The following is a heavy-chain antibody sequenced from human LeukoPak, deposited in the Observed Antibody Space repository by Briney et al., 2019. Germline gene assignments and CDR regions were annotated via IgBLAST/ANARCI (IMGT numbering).Heavy chain of an antibody. CDR1: GFTFSSYG. CDR2: IRYDGGNK. D-gene: IGHD6-13*01. V-gene: IGHV3-30*02. J-gene: IGHJ6*02. Sequence: GGSLRLSCAASGFTFSSYGTHWVRQAPGKGLEWVAFIRYDGGNKYYPDSVKGRFTISRDNSKNTLYLQMNSLRAADTAMYYCAKSKQQLVDYYYYGMDVWGQGTTVTVSS. CDR3: AKSKQQLVDYYYYGMDV.